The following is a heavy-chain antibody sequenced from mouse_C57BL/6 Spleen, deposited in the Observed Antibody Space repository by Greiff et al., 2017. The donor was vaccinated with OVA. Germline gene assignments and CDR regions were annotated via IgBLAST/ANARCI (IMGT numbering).Heavy chain of an antibody. J-gene: IGHJ4*01. CDR1: GYTFTNYW. CDR2: IYPGGGYT. Sequence: QVQLQQSGAELVRPGTSVKMSCKASGYTFTNYWIGWAKQRPGHGLEWIGDIYPGGGYTNYNEKFKGKATLTADKSSSTAYMQFSSLTSEDSAIYYCARSSSSSSPYAMDYWGQGTSVTVSS. D-gene: IGHD1-1*01. CDR3: ARSSSSSSPYAMDY. V-gene: IGHV1-63*01.